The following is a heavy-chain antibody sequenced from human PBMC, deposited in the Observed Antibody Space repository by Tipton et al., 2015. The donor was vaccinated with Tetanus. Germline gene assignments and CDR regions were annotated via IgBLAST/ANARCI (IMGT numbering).Heavy chain of an antibody. Sequence: TLSLTCSVSGGSISGSPYFWNWLRHQPGKGLEWIGYIYYSGSTYYNPSLESRVTISVDTSKNQFSLNLTSVTAADTAIYCCARDQGGGRVVRLNWFDPWGQGTLVTVSS. CDR3: ARDQGGGRVVRLNWFDP. CDR1: GGSISGSPYF. D-gene: IGHD6-6*01. V-gene: IGHV4-31*03. J-gene: IGHJ5*02. CDR2: IYYSGST.